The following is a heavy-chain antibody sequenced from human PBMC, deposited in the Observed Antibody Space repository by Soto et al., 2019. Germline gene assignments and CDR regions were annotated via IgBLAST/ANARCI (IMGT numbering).Heavy chain of an antibody. Sequence: EVQLVESGGGLVQPGRSLRLSCAASGFTFDDYAMHWVRQGPGKGLEWVSSISWNSGNLGYADSVKGRFTIARDNAKNSQYRQMNSLRGEDTALYYCAKGASTTVFAFNDYWGQGPLVTVSS. CDR2: ISWNSGNL. J-gene: IGHJ4*02. CDR3: AKGASTTVFAFNDY. D-gene: IGHD4-17*01. V-gene: IGHV3-9*01. CDR1: GFTFDDYA.